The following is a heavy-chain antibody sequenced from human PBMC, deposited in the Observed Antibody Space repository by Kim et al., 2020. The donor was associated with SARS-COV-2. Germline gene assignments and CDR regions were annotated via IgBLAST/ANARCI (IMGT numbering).Heavy chain of an antibody. Sequence: SVKVSCKASGGTFSSYAISWVRQAPGQGLEWMGGIIPIIGIANYAQKFQGRVTITADESTSTAYMELSSLRSEDTAVYYCARDSIRFTMVRRVIPYYYGMVASGERAPVSVSS. CDR2: IIPIIGIA. J-gene: IGHJ6*01. D-gene: IGHD3-10*01. V-gene: IGHV1-69*10. CDR3: ARDSIRFTMVRRVIPYYYGMVA. CDR1: GGTFSSYA.